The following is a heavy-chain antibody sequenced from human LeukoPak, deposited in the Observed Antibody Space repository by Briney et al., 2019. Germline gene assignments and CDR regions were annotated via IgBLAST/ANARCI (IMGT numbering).Heavy chain of an antibody. CDR3: ASDYYDSSGTYAFDI. CDR2: IKQDGSEK. V-gene: IGHV3-7*01. CDR1: GFTLSTYE. J-gene: IGHJ3*02. D-gene: IGHD3-22*01. Sequence: GGSLRLSCAASGFTLSTYEMNWVRQAPGKGLEWVANIKQDGSEKYYVDSVKGRFTISRDNAKNSLYLQMNSLRAEDTAVYYCASDYYDSSGTYAFDIWGQGTMVTVSS.